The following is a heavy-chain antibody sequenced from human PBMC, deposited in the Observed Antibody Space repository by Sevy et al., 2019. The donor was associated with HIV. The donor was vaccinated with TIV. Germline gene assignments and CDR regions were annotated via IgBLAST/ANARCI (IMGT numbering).Heavy chain of an antibody. J-gene: IGHJ4*02. CDR1: GFTLSGYW. D-gene: IGHD2-15*01. CDR2: IKQDGSKN. Sequence: GGSLRLSCAASGFTLSGYWMSWVRQAPGKGLQWVANIKQDGSKNEFVDSVKGRFTISRDNPKNSLYLQMNSLRAEDTAVYYCAREGAGGFDYWGQGPLATVSS. CDR3: AREGAGGFDY. V-gene: IGHV3-7*01.